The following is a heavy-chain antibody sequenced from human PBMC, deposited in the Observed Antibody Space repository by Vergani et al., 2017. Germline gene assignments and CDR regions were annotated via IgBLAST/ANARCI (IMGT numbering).Heavy chain of an antibody. J-gene: IGHJ5*02. D-gene: IGHD3-10*01. V-gene: IGHV4-59*01. Sequence: QVRLQESGPGLVKTSETLSLTCSVSGGSMSGYYWSWIRQPPGKELEWIGYMYHSGSTNYNPSLETRVTISGDTSKNQFTLKLNSVTAADTAVYYCGRVGDFYGLGSRLLDLWGQGILVTVSS. CDR3: GRVGDFYGLGSRLLDL. CDR1: GGSMSGYY. CDR2: MYHSGST.